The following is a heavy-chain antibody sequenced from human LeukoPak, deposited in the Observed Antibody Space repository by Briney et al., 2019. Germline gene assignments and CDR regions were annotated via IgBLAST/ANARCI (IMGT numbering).Heavy chain of an antibody. D-gene: IGHD3-10*01. CDR3: ARAVRGVIIKNYYYYYMDV. Sequence: ASVKVSCKASGYTFTSYDINWVRQATGQRLEWKGRMNPNRGSTGYAQKFQGRVNMTRNTSINTAYMELSSLRSADTAVYYCARAVRGVIIKNYYYYYMDVWGKGTTVTVSS. J-gene: IGHJ6*03. CDR2: MNPNRGST. V-gene: IGHV1-8*01. CDR1: GYTFTSYD.